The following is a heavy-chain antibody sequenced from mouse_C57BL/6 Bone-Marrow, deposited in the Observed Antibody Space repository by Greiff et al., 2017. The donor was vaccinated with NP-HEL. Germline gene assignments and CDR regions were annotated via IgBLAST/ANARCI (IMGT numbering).Heavy chain of an antibody. J-gene: IGHJ3*01. V-gene: IGHV5-2*01. CDR1: EYEFPSYD. Sequence: EVHLVESGGGLVQPGASLKLSCESNEYEFPSYDMSWVRQTPEKRLELVAAINSDGGSTYYLDTMESRFIISRDNTKKTLYLQLSSLGSEDTAVYYCARHGEIAYWGQGTMVTVSA. CDR2: INSDGGST. CDR3: ARHGEIAY.